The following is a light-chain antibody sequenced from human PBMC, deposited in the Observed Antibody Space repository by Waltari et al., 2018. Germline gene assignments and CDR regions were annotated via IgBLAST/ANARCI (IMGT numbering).Light chain of an antibody. J-gene: IGKJ1*01. V-gene: IGKV3-20*01. CDR3: QHYVRLPAT. Sequence: EIVLTQSPGTLSLSPGERATLSCRASQSVSSTIAWYQQKPGQAPRLLIYGASTRATGIPERFSGGGSGTDFSLTINRLEPEDFAVYYCQHYVRLPATFGQGTKVEIK. CDR2: GAS. CDR1: QSVSST.